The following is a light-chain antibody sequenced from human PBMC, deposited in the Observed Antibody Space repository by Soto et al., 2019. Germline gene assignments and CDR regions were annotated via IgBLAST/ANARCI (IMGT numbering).Light chain of an antibody. CDR2: DVN. CDR1: SVDVGGFEY. Sequence: QSALTQPASVSGSPGQSIAISCTGTSVDVGGFEYVSWYQQHPGKAPKLMIYDVNNRPSGVSNRLSGSKSGNTASLTISGLQAEDEADYFCSSYTSSNTYVFGTGTKVTVL. J-gene: IGLJ1*01. CDR3: SSYTSSNTYV. V-gene: IGLV2-14*03.